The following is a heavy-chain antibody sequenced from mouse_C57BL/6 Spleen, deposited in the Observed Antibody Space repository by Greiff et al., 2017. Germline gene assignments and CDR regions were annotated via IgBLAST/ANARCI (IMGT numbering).Heavy chain of an antibody. D-gene: IGHD1-1*01. CDR1: GYTFTDYY. V-gene: IGHV1-26*01. J-gene: IGHJ1*03. CDR2: INPNNGGT. Sequence: EVQLQQSGPELVKPGASVKISCKASGYTFTDYYMNWVKQSHGKSLEWIGDINPNNGGTSYNQKFKGKATLTVDKSSSTAYMELRSLTSEDSAVYYCASCYYGSSHWYFDVWGTGTTVTVSS. CDR3: ASCYYGSSHWYFDV.